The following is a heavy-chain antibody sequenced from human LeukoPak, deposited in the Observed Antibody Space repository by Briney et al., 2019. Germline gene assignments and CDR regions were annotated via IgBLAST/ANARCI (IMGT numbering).Heavy chain of an antibody. J-gene: IGHJ4*02. CDR1: GFTFTSSA. CDR2: IVVGGGNT. V-gene: IGHV1-58*02. CDR3: AADSPHYGGLMFDS. Sequence: SVKVSCKASGFTFTSSAMQWVRQARGQRFEWIGWIVVGGGNTNYAQKFQERVTITRDMSTSTVYMELNSLRSEDTAVYYCAADSPHYGGLMFDSWGQGTLVTVSS. D-gene: IGHD4-23*01.